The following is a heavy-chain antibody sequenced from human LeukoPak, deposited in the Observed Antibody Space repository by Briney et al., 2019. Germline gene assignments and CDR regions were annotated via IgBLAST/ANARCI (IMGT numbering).Heavy chain of an antibody. J-gene: IGHJ6*02. CDR1: GYTFTSYY. D-gene: IGHD3-22*01. V-gene: IGHV1-46*01. Sequence: ASVKVSCKASGYTFTSYYMHWVRQAPGQGLEWMGIINPSGGSTSYAQKFQGRVTMTRDTSTSTVYMELSSLRSEDTAMYYCARARGDSSGYYVYYYYGMDVWGQGTTVTVSS. CDR2: INPSGGST. CDR3: ARARGDSSGYYVYYYYGMDV.